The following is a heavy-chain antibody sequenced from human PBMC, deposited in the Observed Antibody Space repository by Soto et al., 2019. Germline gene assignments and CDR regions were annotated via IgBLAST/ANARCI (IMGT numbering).Heavy chain of an antibody. CDR1: GFSLSTGGLG. J-gene: IGHJ6*02. CDR2: IYWDDDK. V-gene: IGHV2-5*02. CDR3: GHSRCGGDCLRSYSSHYYYGMDV. D-gene: IGHD2-21*02. Sequence: QITLKESGPTLVKPTQTLTLTCTFSGFSLSTGGLGVGWIRQPPGEALEWLALIYWDDDKRYSPSLRSRLTITKDTSKNQVVLIMTNMDPVDTATYYCGHSRCGGDCLRSYSSHYYYGMDVWGQGTTVTVSS.